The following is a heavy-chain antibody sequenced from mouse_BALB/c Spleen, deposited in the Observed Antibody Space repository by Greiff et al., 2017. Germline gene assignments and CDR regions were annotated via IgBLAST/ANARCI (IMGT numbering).Heavy chain of an antibody. CDR2: VNPYNGGT. CDR1: GYTFTDYY. V-gene: IGHV1-19*01. CDR3: TRDWDY. Sequence: EVKLQESGPELVKPGASVKMSCKASGYTFTDYYMDWVKQSHGESLEWIGRVNPYNGGTSYNQKFKGKATLTVDKSSSTAYMELNSLTSEDSAVYGCTRDWDYWGQGTTLTVSA. J-gene: IGHJ2*01. D-gene: IGHD4-1*01.